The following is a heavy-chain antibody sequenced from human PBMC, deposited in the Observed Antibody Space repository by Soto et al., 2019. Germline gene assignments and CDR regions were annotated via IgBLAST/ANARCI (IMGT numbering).Heavy chain of an antibody. D-gene: IGHD3-22*01. CDR3: ARGMSLYYYDSSGYYYGNMDV. Sequence: VASVKVSCKASGYTFTGYYMHWVRQAPGQGLEWMGWINPNSGGTNYAQKFQGWVTMTRDTSISTAYMELSRLRSDDTAVYYCARGMSLYYYDSSGYYYGNMDVWGQGTTVTVSS. J-gene: IGHJ6*02. V-gene: IGHV1-2*04. CDR1: GYTFTGYY. CDR2: INPNSGGT.